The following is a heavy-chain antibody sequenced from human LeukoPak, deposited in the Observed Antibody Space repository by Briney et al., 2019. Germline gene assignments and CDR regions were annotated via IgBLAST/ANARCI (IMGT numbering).Heavy chain of an antibody. J-gene: IGHJ4*02. CDR2: INPNSGGT. CDR3: ARAQGYSSGWYDGYFDY. D-gene: IGHD6-19*01. V-gene: IGHV1-2*02. CDR1: GYTFTSYG. Sequence: ASVKVSCKASGYTFTSYGISWVRQAPGQGLEWMGWINPNSGGTNYAQKFQGRVTMTRDTSISTAYMELSRLRSDDTAVYYCARAQGYSSGWYDGYFDYWGQGTLVTVSS.